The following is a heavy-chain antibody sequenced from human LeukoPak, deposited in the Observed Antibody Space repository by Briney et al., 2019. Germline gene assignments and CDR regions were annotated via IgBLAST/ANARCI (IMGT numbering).Heavy chain of an antibody. D-gene: IGHD3-22*01. Sequence: ASVKVSCKASGYTFTSYYMHWVRQAPGQGLEWMGIINPSGGSTSYAQKFQGRVTMTRDVPTSTVYMELSSLRSEDTAVYYCARDRHRRHYYDSSLHPPLDYWGQGTLVTVSS. CDR2: INPSGGST. CDR3: ARDRHRRHYYDSSLHPPLDY. V-gene: IGHV1-46*01. CDR1: GYTFTSYY. J-gene: IGHJ4*02.